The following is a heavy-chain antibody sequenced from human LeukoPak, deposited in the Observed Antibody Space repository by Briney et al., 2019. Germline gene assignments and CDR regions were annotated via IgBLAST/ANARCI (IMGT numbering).Heavy chain of an antibody. J-gene: IGHJ4*02. V-gene: IGHV3-21*01. CDR3: ARSRYYDFWSGYLSDWDY. CDR1: GSTFSSYS. Sequence: GGSLRLSCAASGSTFSSYSMNWVRQAPGKGLEWVSSISSSSSYIYYADSVKGRFTISRDNAKNSLYLQMNSLRAEDTAVYYCARSRYYDFWSGYLSDWDYWGQGTLVTVSS. D-gene: IGHD3-3*01. CDR2: ISSSSSYI.